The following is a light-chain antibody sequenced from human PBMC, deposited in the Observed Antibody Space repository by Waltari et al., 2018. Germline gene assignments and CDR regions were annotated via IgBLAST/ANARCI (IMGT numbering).Light chain of an antibody. J-gene: IGKJ2*01. CDR1: QSLLHSNGYNY. CDR3: MQALQTPRT. V-gene: IGKV2-28*01. CDR2: LGS. Sequence: IVITLSPLTLPVTPRAPAFISCRSVQSLLHSNGYNYLDWYLQRPGQSPQLLIYLGSNRASGVPDRFSGSGSGTDFTLKISRVEAEDVGVYYCMQALQTPRTFGQGTKLEIK.